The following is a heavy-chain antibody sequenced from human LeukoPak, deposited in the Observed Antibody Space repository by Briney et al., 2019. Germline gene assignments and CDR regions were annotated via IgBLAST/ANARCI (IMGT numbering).Heavy chain of an antibody. CDR1: GGSISSATYY. J-gene: IGHJ4*02. CDR2: IHTSGDT. D-gene: IGHD6-6*01. V-gene: IGHV4-61*02. Sequence: SQTLSLTCIVSGGSISSATYYWSWIRQPAGKGLEWIGRIHTSGDTTYNPSLKSRVTISVDTSKNQFSLRLTSVTAADTAVYYCAREVRGQLVRDYFDYWGQGTLVTVSS. CDR3: AREVRGQLVRDYFDY.